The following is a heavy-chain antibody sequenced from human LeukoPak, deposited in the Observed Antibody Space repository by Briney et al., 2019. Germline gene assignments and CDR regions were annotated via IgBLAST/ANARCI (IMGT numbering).Heavy chain of an antibody. V-gene: IGHV4-39*01. CDR1: GGSISSSSYY. Sequence: SETLSLTCTVSGGSISSSSYYWGWLRQPPGKGLEWIGSIYYSGSTYYNPSLKSRVTISVDTSKNQFSLKLSSVTAADTAVYYCARHLPMGTDLYYDILTGYYLSPSYYFDYWGQGTLVTVSS. D-gene: IGHD3-9*01. CDR3: ARHLPMGTDLYYDILTGYYLSPSYYFDY. J-gene: IGHJ4*02. CDR2: IYYSGST.